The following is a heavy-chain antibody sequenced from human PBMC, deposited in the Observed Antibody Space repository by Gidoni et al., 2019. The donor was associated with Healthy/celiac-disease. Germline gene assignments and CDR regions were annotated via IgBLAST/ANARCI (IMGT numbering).Heavy chain of an antibody. CDR3: ASRGYYGSGSLDY. Sequence: QVQLVQSGAEVKNPGASVKVSCQASGYTFTSYAMHWVRQAPGQRLEWLGWINAGNGNTKYSQKFQGRVTITRDTSASTAYMELSSLRSEDTAVYYCASRGYYGSGSLDYWGQGTLVTVSS. J-gene: IGHJ4*02. CDR2: INAGNGNT. CDR1: GYTFTSYA. V-gene: IGHV1-3*01. D-gene: IGHD3-10*01.